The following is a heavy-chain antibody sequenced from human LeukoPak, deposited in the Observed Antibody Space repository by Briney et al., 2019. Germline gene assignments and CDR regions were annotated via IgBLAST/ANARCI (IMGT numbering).Heavy chain of an antibody. J-gene: IGHJ4*02. CDR2: IKQDGSEE. Sequence: GESLRLSCAASGFTFSSSWMSWVRQAPGKGLEWVANIKQDGSEEYYVDSVKGRFTISRDNARNSLYLQMNSLRAEDTAVYYCVEGSHFDYWGQGTLVTASS. CDR3: VEGSHFDY. V-gene: IGHV3-7*01. CDR1: GFTFSSSW.